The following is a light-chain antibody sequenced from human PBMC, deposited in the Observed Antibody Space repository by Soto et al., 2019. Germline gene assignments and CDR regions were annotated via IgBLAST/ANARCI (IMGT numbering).Light chain of an antibody. Sequence: EIVLTQSPATLSLSPGERATLSCRASQSVSSYLAWYQQKPGQAPRLLIYDASNRANGIPARFSGSGSVTDFTLTISSLEPEDFAVYYCQQRSNWPPHFGPGTKVDIK. CDR1: QSVSSY. V-gene: IGKV3-11*01. J-gene: IGKJ3*01. CDR3: QQRSNWPPH. CDR2: DAS.